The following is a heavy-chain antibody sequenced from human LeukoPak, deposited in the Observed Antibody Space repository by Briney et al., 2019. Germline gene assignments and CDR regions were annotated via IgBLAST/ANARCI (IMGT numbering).Heavy chain of an antibody. J-gene: IGHJ4*02. CDR1: GGSISSYY. CDR3: ARDTSGVAVLDY. Sequence: SETLSLTCTVSGGSISSYYWSWIRQPPGKGLEWIGYIYHSGSTYYNPSLKSRVTISVDRSKNQFSLKLSSVTAADTAVYYCARDTSGVAVLDYWGQGTLVTVSS. D-gene: IGHD3-3*01. CDR2: IYHSGST. V-gene: IGHV4-59*12.